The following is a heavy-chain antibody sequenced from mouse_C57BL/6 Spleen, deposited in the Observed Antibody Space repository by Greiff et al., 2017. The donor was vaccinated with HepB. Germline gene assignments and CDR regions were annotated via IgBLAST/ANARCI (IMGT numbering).Heavy chain of an antibody. CDR3: ARCDYDSYYYAMDY. CDR2: ISSGSSTI. Sequence: EVKLMESGGGLVKPGGSLKLSCAASGFTFSDYGMHWVRQAPEKGLEWVAYISSGSSTIYYADTVKGRFTISRDNAKNTLFLQMTSLRSEDTAMYYCARCDYDSYYYAMDYWGQGTSVTVSS. V-gene: IGHV5-17*01. D-gene: IGHD2-4*01. J-gene: IGHJ4*01. CDR1: GFTFSDYG.